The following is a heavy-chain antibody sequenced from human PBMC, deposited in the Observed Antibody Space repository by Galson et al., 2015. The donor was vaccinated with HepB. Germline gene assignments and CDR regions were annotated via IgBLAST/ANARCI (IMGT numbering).Heavy chain of an antibody. Sequence: VKVSCKASGYTFTSHDINWVRQAPGQGLEWMGWMNPKSVNTGYAQNLKVRLTMTRSNSINTAYMELSSLGFEDTAVYFCARGGGYYDSSGYHIDAFDIWGQGTMVIVSS. V-gene: IGHV1-8*01. CDR1: GYTFTSHD. CDR3: ARGGGYYDSSGYHIDAFDI. D-gene: IGHD3-22*01. CDR2: MNPKSVNT. J-gene: IGHJ3*02.